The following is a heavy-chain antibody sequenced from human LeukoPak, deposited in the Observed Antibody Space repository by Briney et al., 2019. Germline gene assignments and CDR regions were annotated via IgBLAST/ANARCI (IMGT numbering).Heavy chain of an antibody. CDR2: ISYDGSNK. CDR3: AREIFNGFDI. J-gene: IGHJ3*02. CDR1: GFTFSSYS. V-gene: IGHV3-30-3*01. Sequence: GESLRLSCAASGFTFSSYSMNWVRQAPGKGLEWVAVISYDGSNKDYADSVKGRFTISRDNSKNTLFLQMNSLRAEDTAVYYCAREIFNGFDIWGQGTMVTVSS.